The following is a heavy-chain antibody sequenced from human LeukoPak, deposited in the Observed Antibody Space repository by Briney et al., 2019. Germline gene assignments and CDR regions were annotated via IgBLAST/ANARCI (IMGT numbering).Heavy chain of an antibody. CDR1: GGSISSGGYY. CDR3: ARTPISGNVDTAMGIFDY. J-gene: IGHJ4*02. V-gene: IGHV4-31*03. CDR2: IYYSGST. Sequence: SQTLSLTCTVSGGSISSGGYYWSWIRQHPGKGLEWIGYIYYSGSTYYNPSLKSRVTISVDKSKNQFSLKLSSVTAADTAVYYCARTPISGNVDTAMGIFDYWGQGTLVTVSS. D-gene: IGHD5-18*01.